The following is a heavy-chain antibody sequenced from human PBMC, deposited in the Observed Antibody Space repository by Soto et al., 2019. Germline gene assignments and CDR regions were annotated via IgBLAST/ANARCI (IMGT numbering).Heavy chain of an antibody. D-gene: IGHD2-2*02. J-gene: IGHJ6*02. Sequence: QVQLVQSGAEVKKPGSSVKVSCKASGGTFSSYAISWVRQAPGQGLEWMGGIIPIFGTANYAQKFQGRVTITADESTRPAYKELASLRTEGTAVDYCVSTNRQIIVGVPAAIAPGINYGMDFWGQGTTVSVSS. CDR2: IIPIFGTA. CDR1: GGTFSSYA. CDR3: VSTNRQIIVGVPAAIAPGINYGMDF. V-gene: IGHV1-69*19.